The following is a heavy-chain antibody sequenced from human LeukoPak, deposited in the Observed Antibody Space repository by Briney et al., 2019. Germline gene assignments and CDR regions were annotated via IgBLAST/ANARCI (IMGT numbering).Heavy chain of an antibody. CDR1: GGSISSHY. J-gene: IGHJ5*02. Sequence: SETLSLTCTVSGGSISSHYWNWIRQPPGKGLEWIGYIYNSGSTNYNPSLKSRVTISVDTSKNQFSLKLSSVTAADTAVYYCARGVESNGNWFDPWGQGTLVTVSS. D-gene: IGHD2-8*01. CDR3: ARGVESNGNWFDP. V-gene: IGHV4-59*11. CDR2: IYNSGST.